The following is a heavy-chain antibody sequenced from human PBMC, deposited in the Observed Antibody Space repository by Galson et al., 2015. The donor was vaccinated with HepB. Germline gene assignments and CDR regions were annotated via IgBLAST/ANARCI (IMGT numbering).Heavy chain of an antibody. CDR3: AKEYNYTYYYYGMDV. D-gene: IGHD1-20*01. CDR2: IRYGGGNK. J-gene: IGHJ6*02. Sequence: SLRLSCAASGLTFSSYGMNWVRQAPGKGLEWVAAIRYGGGNKYYADSVKGRFTISRDNSKNTLYLQMNSLRAEDTAVYYCAKEYNYTYYYYGMDVWGQGTTVTVSS. V-gene: IGHV3-33*06. CDR1: GLTFSSYG.